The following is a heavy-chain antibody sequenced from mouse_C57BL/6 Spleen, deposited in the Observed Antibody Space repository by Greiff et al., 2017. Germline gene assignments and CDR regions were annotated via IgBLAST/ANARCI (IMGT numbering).Heavy chain of an antibody. D-gene: IGHD2-3*01. CDR1: GFSLTSYG. V-gene: IGHV2-2*01. CDR3: ARKGGWSWVAY. Sequence: VQLVESGPGLVQPSQSLSITCTVSGFSLTSYGVHWVRQSPGKGLEWLGVIWSGGSTAYNAAFISRLSISKDNSKSQVFYKMNSLQADDTAIYYCARKGGWSWVAYWGQGTLVTVSA. J-gene: IGHJ3*01. CDR2: IWSGGST.